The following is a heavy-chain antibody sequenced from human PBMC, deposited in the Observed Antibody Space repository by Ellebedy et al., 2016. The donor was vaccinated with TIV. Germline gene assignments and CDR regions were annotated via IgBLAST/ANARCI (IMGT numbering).Heavy chain of an antibody. J-gene: IGHJ4*02. Sequence: GGSLRLXCAASGFTFSSYAMHWVRQAPGKGLEWVSAISGSGGSTYYADSVKGRFTISRDNSKNTLYLQMNSLRAEDTAVYYCAKDYYDSSGDTIDYWGQGTLVTVSS. CDR1: GFTFSSYA. V-gene: IGHV3-23*01. CDR3: AKDYYDSSGDTIDY. D-gene: IGHD3-22*01. CDR2: ISGSGGST.